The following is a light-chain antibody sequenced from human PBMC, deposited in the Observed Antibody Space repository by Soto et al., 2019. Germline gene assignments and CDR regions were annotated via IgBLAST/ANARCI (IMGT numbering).Light chain of an antibody. CDR3: QQYTTSPFT. J-gene: IGKJ3*01. V-gene: IGKV3-20*01. Sequence: EIVLTQSPGTLSLSPGERATLYCIASQSVGSNYLAWYQQKPGQAPRVLIYGASSRATGIPDRSSGSGSGADFTLTISRLEPEDFAVYYCQQYTTSPFTFGPGTKVDIK. CDR2: GAS. CDR1: QSVGSNY.